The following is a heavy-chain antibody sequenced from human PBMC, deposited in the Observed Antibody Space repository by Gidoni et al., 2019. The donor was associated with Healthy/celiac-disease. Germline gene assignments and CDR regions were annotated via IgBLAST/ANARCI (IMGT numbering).Heavy chain of an antibody. CDR2: IWYDGSNK. CDR1: AFTFSSYG. V-gene: IGHV3-33*01. J-gene: IGHJ5*02. D-gene: IGHD6-19*01. Sequence: QVQLVESGGGVVQPGRSLRLSCAASAFTFSSYGMHWVRQAPGKGLEWVAVIWYDGSNKYYADSVKGRFTISRDNSKNTLYLQMNSLRAEDTAVYYCAREGTGVAVAGRVPPGAWFDPWGQGTLVTVSS. CDR3: AREGTGVAVAGRVPPGAWFDP.